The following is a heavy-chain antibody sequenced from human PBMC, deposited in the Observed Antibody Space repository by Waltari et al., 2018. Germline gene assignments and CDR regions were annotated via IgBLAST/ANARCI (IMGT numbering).Heavy chain of an antibody. CDR1: GFTFSSYD. Sequence: QVQLVESGGGVVQPGRSLRLSCAASGFTFSSYDMHWVRQAPGKGLEWVAVISYDGSNKYYADSVKGRFTISRDNSKNTLYLQMNSLRAEDTAVYYCARPKGRIDYLFDYWGQGTLVTVSS. V-gene: IGHV3-30-3*01. CDR2: ISYDGSNK. CDR3: ARPKGRIDYLFDY. D-gene: IGHD4-17*01. J-gene: IGHJ4*02.